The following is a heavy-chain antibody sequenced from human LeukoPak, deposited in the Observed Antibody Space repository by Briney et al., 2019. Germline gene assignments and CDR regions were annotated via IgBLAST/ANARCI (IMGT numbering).Heavy chain of an antibody. D-gene: IGHD3-22*01. CDR2: ISGSGGST. J-gene: IGHJ4*02. V-gene: IGHV3-23*01. CDR3: AKELGYYDSSGYYVSYFDY. Sequence: GGSLRLSCAATGFTVSSNYMSWVRQAPGKGLEWVSAISGSGGSTYYADSVKGRFTISRDNSKNTLYLQMNSLRAEDTAVYYCAKELGYYDSSGYYVSYFDYWGQGTLVTVSS. CDR1: GFTVSSNY.